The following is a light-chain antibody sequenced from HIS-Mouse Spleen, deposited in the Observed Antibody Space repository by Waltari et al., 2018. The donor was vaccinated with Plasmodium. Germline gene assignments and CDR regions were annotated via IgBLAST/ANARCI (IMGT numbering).Light chain of an antibody. CDR1: RSDVGGYNY. Sequence: QSALTQPPSASGSPGPSVTIPCTRTRSDVGGYNYVSWYQQHPGKAPKLMIYEVSKRPSGVPDRFSGSKSGNTASLTVSGLQAEDEADYYCSSYAGSNNLVFGGGTKLTVL. J-gene: IGLJ2*01. CDR2: EVS. CDR3: SSYAGSNNLV. V-gene: IGLV2-8*01.